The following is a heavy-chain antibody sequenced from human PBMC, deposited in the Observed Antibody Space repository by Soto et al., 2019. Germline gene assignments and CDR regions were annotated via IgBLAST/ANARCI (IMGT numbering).Heavy chain of an antibody. CDR2: IYYSGST. CDR1: GVSISSGDYY. D-gene: IGHD3-10*01. CDR3: ARVTMVRGVPSYGMDV. Sequence: SETLSLTCTVSGVSISSGDYYWSWIRQPPGKGLEWIGYIYYSGSTYYNPSLKSRVIISADTSKNQFSLKLSSVTAADTAVYYCARVTMVRGVPSYGMDVWGQGTTVTVSS. V-gene: IGHV4-30-4*01. J-gene: IGHJ6*02.